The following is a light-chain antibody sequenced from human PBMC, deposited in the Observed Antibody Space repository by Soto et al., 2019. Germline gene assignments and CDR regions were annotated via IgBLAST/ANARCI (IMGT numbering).Light chain of an antibody. J-gene: IGLJ2*01. CDR3: SSYTSSSTVV. V-gene: IGLV2-14*01. Sequence: QSALTQPASVSGSPGQSITISCTGTSSDIGGYNYVSWYQQRPGKAPKLIIYDVSARPSGVSNRFSGSKSGNTASLTIAGLQAEDEADYYCSSYTSSSTVVFGGGTKLTVL. CDR1: SSDIGGYNY. CDR2: DVS.